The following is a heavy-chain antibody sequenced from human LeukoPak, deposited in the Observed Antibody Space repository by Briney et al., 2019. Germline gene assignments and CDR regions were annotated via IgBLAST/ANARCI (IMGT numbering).Heavy chain of an antibody. CDR2: ISYDGSNK. V-gene: IGHV3-30-3*01. J-gene: IGHJ4*02. Sequence: GRSLRLSCAASGFTFSSYAMHWVRQAPGKGLEWVAVISYDGSNKYYADSVKGRFTISRDNSKNTPYLQMNSLRAEDTAVYYCARGSYSSSWYRDTYFDYWGQGTLVTVSS. CDR3: ARGSYSSSWYRDTYFDY. D-gene: IGHD6-13*01. CDR1: GFTFSSYA.